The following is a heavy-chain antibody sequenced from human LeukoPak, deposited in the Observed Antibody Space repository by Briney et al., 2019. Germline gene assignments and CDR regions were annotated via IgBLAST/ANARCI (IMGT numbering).Heavy chain of an antibody. Sequence: RPSETLSLTCTVSGGSISSTTSFWGWIRQPPGKSLEWIGSVSFSGTTYYNPSLRSRLTISLETSMNQFSLELTSVIAADTAVYYCAASSPTRMYLFDPWGQGALVTVSS. J-gene: IGHJ5*02. D-gene: IGHD6-13*01. V-gene: IGHV4-39*07. CDR2: VSFSGTT. CDR3: AASSPTRMYLFDP. CDR1: GGSISSTTSF.